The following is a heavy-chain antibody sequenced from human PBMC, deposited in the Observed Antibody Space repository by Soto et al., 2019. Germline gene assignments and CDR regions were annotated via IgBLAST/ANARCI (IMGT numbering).Heavy chain of an antibody. V-gene: IGHV3-33*01. J-gene: IGHJ6*03. CDR1: GFTFSSYG. CDR3: ARDVADIVVVPAAMHYYYYMDV. CDR2: IWYDGSNK. Sequence: QVQLVESGGGVVQPGRSLRLSCAASGFTFSSYGMHWVHQAPGKGLEWVAVIWYDGSNKYYADSVKGRFTISRDNSKNTLYLQMTSLRAEDTAVYYCARDVADIVVVPAAMHYYYYMDVWGKGTTVTVSS. D-gene: IGHD2-2*01.